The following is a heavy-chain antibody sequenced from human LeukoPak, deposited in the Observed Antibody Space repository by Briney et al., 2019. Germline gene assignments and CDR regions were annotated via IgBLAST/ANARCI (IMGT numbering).Heavy chain of an antibody. CDR2: INHSGST. D-gene: IGHD4-17*01. J-gene: IGHJ4*02. CDR3: ARGTMTTVTYYFDY. Sequence: SETLSLTCAVYGGSFSGYYWSWIRQPPGKGLEWMGEINHSGSTNYNPCLKSRVTISVDTYKNQFSLKLSSVTAADTAVYYCARGTMTTVTYYFDYWGQGTLVTVSS. CDR1: GGSFSGYY. V-gene: IGHV4-34*01.